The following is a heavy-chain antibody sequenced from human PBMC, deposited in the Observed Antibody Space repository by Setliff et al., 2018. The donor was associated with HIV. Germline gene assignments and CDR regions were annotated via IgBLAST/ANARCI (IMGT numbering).Heavy chain of an antibody. D-gene: IGHD6-19*01. V-gene: IGHV3-23*01. J-gene: IGHJ3*02. CDR2: LSGGFA. Sequence: GGSLRLSCAAPGFSLSNSDVNWVRQAPGKGLEWVSSLSGGFAYFANSVKGRFRLTKDDSKEILYLEMDSVRADDSALYYCAKDLSVRGSGFKGASAIWGQGTKVTVS. CDR3: AKDLSVRGSGFKGASAI. CDR1: GFSLSNSD.